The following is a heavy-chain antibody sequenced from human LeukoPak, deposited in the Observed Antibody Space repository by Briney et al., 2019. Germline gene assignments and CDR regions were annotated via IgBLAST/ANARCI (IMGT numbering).Heavy chain of an antibody. CDR3: ARAHYYDSSGLDF. D-gene: IGHD3-22*01. V-gene: IGHV3-74*01. Sequence: GGSLRLSCAASGFTFSTYWMHWVRQAPGKGLVWVSRINTDGSSTSYADSVKGRFTISRDNAKNTLYLQMNSLRAEDTAVYYCARAHYYDSSGLDFWGQGTLVTVSS. CDR2: INTDGSST. J-gene: IGHJ4*02. CDR1: GFTFSTYW.